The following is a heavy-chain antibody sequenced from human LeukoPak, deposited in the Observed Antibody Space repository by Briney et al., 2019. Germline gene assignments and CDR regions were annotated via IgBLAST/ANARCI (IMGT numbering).Heavy chain of an antibody. Sequence: SVKVSCKASGGTFSSYAISWVRQAPGQGLEWMGGTIPIFGTANYAQKFQGRVTITTDESTSTAYMELSSLRSEDTAVYYCARLGPYCGGDCYSSAGYWGQGTLVTVSS. J-gene: IGHJ4*02. V-gene: IGHV1-69*05. CDR3: ARLGPYCGGDCYSSAGY. CDR2: TIPIFGTA. CDR1: GGTFSSYA. D-gene: IGHD2-21*02.